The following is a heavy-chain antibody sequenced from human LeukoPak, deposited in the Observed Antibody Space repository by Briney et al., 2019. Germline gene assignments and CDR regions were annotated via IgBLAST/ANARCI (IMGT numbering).Heavy chain of an antibody. Sequence: GGSLRLSCAASGFTFSSYAMSWVRQAPGKGLEWVSALSGSGGSTYYADSVKGRFTISRDNSKNTPYLQMNNLRAEDTAVYYCATVYSRRVVPAAWNWFDPWGQGTLVTVSS. J-gene: IGHJ5*02. CDR2: LSGSGGST. D-gene: IGHD2-2*01. CDR1: GFTFSSYA. V-gene: IGHV3-23*01. CDR3: ATVYSRRVVPAAWNWFDP.